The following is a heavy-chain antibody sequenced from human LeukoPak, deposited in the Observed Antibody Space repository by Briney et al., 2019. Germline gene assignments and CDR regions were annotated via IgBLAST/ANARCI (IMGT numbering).Heavy chain of an antibody. Sequence: ASVKVSCKASGYTFTGYYMHWVRQAPGQGLEWMGWINPNSGGTNYAQKFQGRVTMTRDTSISTAYMELSRLRSDDTAVYYCAREAPPRYYYDSRGSYAGFDYWGRGTLVTVSS. J-gene: IGHJ4*02. V-gene: IGHV1-2*02. CDR2: INPNSGGT. CDR1: GYTFTGYY. CDR3: AREAPPRYYYDSRGSYAGFDY. D-gene: IGHD3-22*01.